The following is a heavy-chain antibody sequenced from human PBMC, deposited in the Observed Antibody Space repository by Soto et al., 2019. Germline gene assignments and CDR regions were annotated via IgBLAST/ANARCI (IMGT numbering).Heavy chain of an antibody. D-gene: IGHD3-3*01. CDR1: GYTFTSYG. Sequence: GGPVKVSCKASGYTFTSYGISWVRQAPGQGLEWMGWISAYNGNTNYAQKLQGRVTMTTDTSTSTAYMELRSLRSDDTAVYYCARRSRDFWSGYHDYYYYGMDVWG. V-gene: IGHV1-18*01. CDR2: ISAYNGNT. CDR3: ARRSRDFWSGYHDYYYYGMDV. J-gene: IGHJ6*02.